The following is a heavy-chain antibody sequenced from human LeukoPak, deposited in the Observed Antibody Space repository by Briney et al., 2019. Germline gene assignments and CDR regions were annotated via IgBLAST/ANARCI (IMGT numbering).Heavy chain of an antibody. CDR3: AELGITMIGGV. CDR1: GLTFSNYG. V-gene: IGHV3-23*01. Sequence: GGSLRLSCAASGLTFSNYGMSWVRQAPGKGLEWVSTISGLAGSTYYADSVKGRFTISRDNSKNTLYLQMNSLRAEDTAVYYCAELGITMIGGVWGKGTTVTISS. J-gene: IGHJ6*04. D-gene: IGHD3-10*02. CDR2: ISGLAGST.